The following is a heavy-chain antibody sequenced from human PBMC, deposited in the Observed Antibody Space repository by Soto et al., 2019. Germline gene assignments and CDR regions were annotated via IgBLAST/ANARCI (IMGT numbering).Heavy chain of an antibody. CDR2: IYWDDDK. Sequence: QIPLKASGPTLVKPTQTLTLTCTFSGFSLSTSGVGVGWIRYPPGKALEWLALIYWDDDKRCSPSLKSRITIAKDPAKNSVDLTMTNLDPVDTATYSCAYSRRLSGYEYYYYYYAMDVWGQGTTVTVSS. CDR3: AYSRRLSGYEYYYYYYAMDV. J-gene: IGHJ6*02. V-gene: IGHV2-5*02. CDR1: GFSLSTSGVG. D-gene: IGHD5-12*01.